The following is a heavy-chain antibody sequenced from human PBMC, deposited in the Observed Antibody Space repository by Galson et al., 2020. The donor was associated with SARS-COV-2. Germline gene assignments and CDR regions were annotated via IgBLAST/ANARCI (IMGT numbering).Heavy chain of an antibody. CDR3: AASYCSGGSCYEGNAFDI. D-gene: IGHD2-15*01. CDR1: GFSLSTSGVG. Sequence: KMSGPTLVKPTQTLTLTCTFSGFSLSTSGVGVGWIRQPPGTALEWLALISWDDDKRYSPSLKSRLTITKDTSKNQVVLTMTNMDPVDTATYYCAASYCSGGSCYEGNAFDIWGQGTMVTVSS. J-gene: IGHJ3*02. V-gene: IGHV2-5*02. CDR2: ISWDDDK.